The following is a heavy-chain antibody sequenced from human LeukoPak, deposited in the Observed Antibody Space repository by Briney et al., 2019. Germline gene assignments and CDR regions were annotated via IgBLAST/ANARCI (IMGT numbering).Heavy chain of an antibody. D-gene: IGHD3-22*01. CDR2: IRSKANSYAT. CDR1: GFTFSGSA. CDR3: AKEIYSDSSAYVDY. J-gene: IGHJ4*02. V-gene: IGHV3-73*01. Sequence: GGSLRLSCAASGFTFSGSAMHWVRQASGKGLEWVGRIRSKANSYATAYAASVKGRFTISRDDSKNTAYLQMNSLRAEDTAVYYCAKEIYSDSSAYVDYWGQGTLVTVSS.